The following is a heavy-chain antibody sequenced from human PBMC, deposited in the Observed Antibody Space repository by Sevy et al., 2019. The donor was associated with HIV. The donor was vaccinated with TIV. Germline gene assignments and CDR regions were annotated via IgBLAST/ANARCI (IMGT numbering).Heavy chain of an antibody. D-gene: IGHD6-6*01. V-gene: IGHV3-9*01. CDR2: ISWNSGSI. CDR3: AKAGYSSSSGLPH. Sequence: GGSLRLSCAASGFTFDDYAMHWVRQAPGKGLEWVSGISWNSGSIGYADSVKGRFTISRDNAKNSLYLQMNSLRAEDTALYYCAKAGYSSSSGLPHWGQGTLVTVSS. CDR1: GFTFDDYA. J-gene: IGHJ4*02.